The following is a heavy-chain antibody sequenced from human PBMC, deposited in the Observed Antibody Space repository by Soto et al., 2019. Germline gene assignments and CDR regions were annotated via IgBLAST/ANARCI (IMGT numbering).Heavy chain of an antibody. CDR3: AAGYDSSGANWFDP. Sequence: AWETLSLTCAVYGGSFSGYYWSWIRQPPGKGLEWIGEINHSGSTNYNPSLKSRVTISVDTSKNQFSPKLSSVSAADTAVYYCAAGYDSSGANWFDPWGQGTLVTFSS. CDR2: INHSGST. J-gene: IGHJ5*02. V-gene: IGHV4-34*01. D-gene: IGHD3-22*01. CDR1: GGSFSGYY.